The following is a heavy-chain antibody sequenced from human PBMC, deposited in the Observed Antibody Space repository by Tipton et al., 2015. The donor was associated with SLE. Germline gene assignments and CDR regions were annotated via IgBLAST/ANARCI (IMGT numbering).Heavy chain of an antibody. V-gene: IGHV4-34*09. D-gene: IGHD3-16*01. CDR2: INHSGST. Sequence: TLSLTCAVYGGPFSGYYWSWIRQPPGKGLEWIGEINHSGSTNYNPSLKSRVTISVDTSKNQFSLKLSSVTAADTAVYYCARGGSVRGFSLYYFDYWGQGTLVTVSS. CDR3: ARGGSVRGFSLYYFDY. CDR1: GGPFSGYY. J-gene: IGHJ4*02.